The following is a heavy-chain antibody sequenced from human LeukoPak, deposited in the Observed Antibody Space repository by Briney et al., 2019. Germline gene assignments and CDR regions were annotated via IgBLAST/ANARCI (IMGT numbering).Heavy chain of an antibody. CDR2: INPNSGGT. Sequence: ASVKVSCKASGYTFTGYYMHWVRQAPGQGLEWMGWINPNSGGTNYAQKFQGRVTMTRDTSISTAYMELSRLRSDDTAVYYCARQTVVSGEDAFDIRGQGTMVTVSS. J-gene: IGHJ3*02. CDR1: GYTFTGYY. D-gene: IGHD6-19*01. CDR3: ARQTVVSGEDAFDI. V-gene: IGHV1-2*02.